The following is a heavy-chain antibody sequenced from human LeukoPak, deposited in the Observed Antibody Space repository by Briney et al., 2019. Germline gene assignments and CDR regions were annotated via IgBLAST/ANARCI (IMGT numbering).Heavy chain of an antibody. J-gene: IGHJ4*02. CDR3: ERGGRRYFDWLRDSLFDY. D-gene: IGHD3-9*01. CDR2: INYSGNT. CDR1: GDSISSYY. V-gene: IGHV4-59*01. Sequence: SETLSLTCTVSGDSISSYYWSWIRQPPGKGLEWIGYINYSGNTNYNPSLKSRVTISIDTSKNQFSLKLNSVTSADTAVYYCERGGRRYFDWLRDSLFDYWGQGTLVTVSS.